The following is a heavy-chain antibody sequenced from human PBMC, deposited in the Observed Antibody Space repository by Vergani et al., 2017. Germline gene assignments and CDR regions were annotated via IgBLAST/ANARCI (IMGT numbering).Heavy chain of an antibody. V-gene: IGHV1-46*03. J-gene: IGHJ4*02. CDR3: ARDAPYGDYGDDY. CDR2: INPSGGST. Sequence: QVQLVQSGAEVKKPGASVKVSCKASGYTFSTYGISWVRQAPGQGLEWMGIINPSGGSTSYAQKFQGRVTMTRDTSTSTVYMELSSLRSEDTAVYYCARDAPYGDYGDDYWGQGTLVTVSS. D-gene: IGHD4-17*01. CDR1: GYTFSTYG.